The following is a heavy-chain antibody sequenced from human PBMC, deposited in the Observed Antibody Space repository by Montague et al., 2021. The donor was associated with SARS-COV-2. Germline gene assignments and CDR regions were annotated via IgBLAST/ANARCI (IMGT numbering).Heavy chain of an antibody. CDR3: ARILVAAAGSPFDS. V-gene: IGHV2-70*11. CDR1: GSSLSTSGMC. J-gene: IGHJ5*01. CDR2: IDWDDDK. D-gene: IGHD6-13*01. Sequence: PALVKPTQTLTLTCTFSGSSLSTSGMCVSWIRQPPGKALEWLARIDWDDDKYYSTSLKTRLTISKDTSKNQVVLTMTNMDPVDTATYYCARILVAAAGSPFDSWGQGTLVTVSS.